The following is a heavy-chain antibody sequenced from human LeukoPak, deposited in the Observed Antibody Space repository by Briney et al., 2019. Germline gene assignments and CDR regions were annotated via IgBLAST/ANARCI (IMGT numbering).Heavy chain of an antibody. CDR2: ISSSSSYI. J-gene: IGHJ4*02. V-gene: IGHV3-21*01. CDR3: ARATGTYFDY. CDR1: GFTFSGYS. D-gene: IGHD1-1*01. Sequence: PGGSLRLSCAASGFTFSGYSINWVRQAPGTGLEWVSSISSSSSYIYYADSVKGRFTISRDNAKNSLYLQMNSLRAEDTAVYYCARATGTYFDYWGQGTLVTVPS.